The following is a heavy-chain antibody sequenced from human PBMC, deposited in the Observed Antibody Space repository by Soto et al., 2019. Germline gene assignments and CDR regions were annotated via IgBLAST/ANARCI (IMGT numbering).Heavy chain of an antibody. D-gene: IGHD6-6*01. CDR1: GFTFSTYE. J-gene: IGHJ2*01. V-gene: IGHV3-48*03. Sequence: PGGSLRLSCAASGFTFSTYEMNWVRQAPGKGLEWVSYISRSGSTIYYADSVKGRFTISRDNAENSLSLQMNSLRAEDTAVYYCARDFRAARPGWYFDLWGRGTLVTVSS. CDR3: ARDFRAARPGWYFDL. CDR2: ISRSGSTI.